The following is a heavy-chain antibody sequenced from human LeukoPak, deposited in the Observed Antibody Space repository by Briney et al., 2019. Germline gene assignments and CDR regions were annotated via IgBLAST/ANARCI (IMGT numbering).Heavy chain of an antibody. V-gene: IGHV4-61*02. D-gene: IGHD6-19*01. CDR1: GGSISSGNYY. CDR3: ASPRPYSSGWYYFDY. Sequence: PSETLPLTCTVSGGSISSGNYYWSWIRQPAGKGLEWIGRIYTSGSTNYNPSLKSRVTISVDTSKNQFSLKLSSVTAADTAVYYCASPRPYSSGWYYFDYWGQGTLVTVSS. J-gene: IGHJ4*02. CDR2: IYTSGST.